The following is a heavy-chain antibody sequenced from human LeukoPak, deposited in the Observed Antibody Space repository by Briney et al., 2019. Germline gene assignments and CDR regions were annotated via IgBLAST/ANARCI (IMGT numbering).Heavy chain of an antibody. CDR2: IWSDGSRQ. D-gene: IGHD6-13*01. CDR3: VRSSTDSSLWSSYFDY. CDR1: GFTFPSYG. V-gene: IGHV3-33*01. J-gene: IGHJ4*02. Sequence: WGSLRLSCGASGFTFPSYGMHWIRQTPGKGLEWVALIWSDGSRQYYLDSVKGRFTISRDNSKNTVWLQMDRLRAEDTAVYYCVRSSTDSSLWSSYFDYWGQGTLVTVSS.